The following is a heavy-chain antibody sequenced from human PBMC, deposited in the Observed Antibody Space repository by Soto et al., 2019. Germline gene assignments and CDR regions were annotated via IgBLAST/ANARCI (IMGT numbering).Heavy chain of an antibody. CDR2: IDPSDSYT. V-gene: IGHV5-10-1*01. CDR3: ARLWTGYCSGGSCYSDYYYGMDV. Sequence: GESLKISCNGSGYSFTIYWISWVRQMPGKGLEWMGRIDPSDSYTNYSPSFQGHVTISADKSISTAYLQWSSLKASDTAMYYCARLWTGYCSGGSCYSDYYYGMDVWGQGTTVTVSS. D-gene: IGHD2-15*01. J-gene: IGHJ6*02. CDR1: GYSFTIYW.